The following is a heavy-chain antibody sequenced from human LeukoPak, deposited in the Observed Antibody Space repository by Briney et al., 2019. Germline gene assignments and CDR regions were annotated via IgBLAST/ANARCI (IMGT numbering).Heavy chain of an antibody. Sequence: VASVKVSCKASGYTFTGYYMHWVRQAPGQGLEWMGWINPNSGGTNYVQKFQGRVTMTRDTSISTAYMELSRLRSDDTAVYYCAREGMITFGGVVLWGQGTLVTVSS. J-gene: IGHJ4*02. CDR2: INPNSGGT. V-gene: IGHV1-2*02. CDR1: GYTFTGYY. CDR3: AREGMITFGGVVL. D-gene: IGHD3-16*01.